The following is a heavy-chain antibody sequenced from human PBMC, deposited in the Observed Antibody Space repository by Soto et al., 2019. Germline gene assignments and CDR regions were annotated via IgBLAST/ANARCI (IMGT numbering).Heavy chain of an antibody. CDR2: ISGSGGST. CDR1: GFTFSSYA. V-gene: IGHV3-23*01. Sequence: GGSLRLSCAASGFTFSSYAMSWVRQAPGKGLEWVSAISGSGGSTYYADSVKGRFTISRDNSKNTLCLQMNSLRAEDTAVYYCAKDYYDSSGYPYYFDYWGQGPRSPSPQ. J-gene: IGHJ4*02. CDR3: AKDYYDSSGYPYYFDY. D-gene: IGHD3-22*01.